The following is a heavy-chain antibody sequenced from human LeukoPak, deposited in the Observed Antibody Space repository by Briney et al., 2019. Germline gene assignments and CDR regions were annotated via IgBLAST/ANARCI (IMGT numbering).Heavy chain of an antibody. Sequence: PSETLSLTCAVYGGSFSGYYWSWIRQPPGKGLEWIGEINHSGSTNYNPSLKSRVTISVDTSKNQFSLKLSSVTAADTAVYYCARLIYDILTGYSNWGQGTLVTVSS. CDR2: INHSGST. V-gene: IGHV4-34*01. CDR3: ARLIYDILTGYSN. D-gene: IGHD3-9*01. CDR1: GGSFSGYY. J-gene: IGHJ4*02.